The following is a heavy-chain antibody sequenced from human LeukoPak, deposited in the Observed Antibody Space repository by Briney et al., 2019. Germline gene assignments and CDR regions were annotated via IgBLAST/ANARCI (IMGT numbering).Heavy chain of an antibody. CDR2: ISHDGSNN. D-gene: IGHD5-12*01. CDR1: GFTFSNYG. J-gene: IGHJ4*02. CDR3: SRDRLGGLDY. Sequence: PGRSLRLSCAASGFTFSNYGMHWVRQAPGKGLEWVVVISHDGSNNNYADSVKGRFTISRDNSKNTLYLQMNSLRPEDTAVYYCSRDRLGGLDYWGQGTLVTVSS. V-gene: IGHV3-30*03.